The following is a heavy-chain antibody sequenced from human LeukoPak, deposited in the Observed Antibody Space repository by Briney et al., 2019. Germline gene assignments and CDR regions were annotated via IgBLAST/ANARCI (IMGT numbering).Heavy chain of an antibody. V-gene: IGHV3-33*01. D-gene: IGHD4-17*01. CDR2: IWYDGSNK. CDR1: GFTFSSYG. J-gene: IGHJ4*02. CDR3: ASGGVGYGDYNYYFDY. Sequence: PGGSLRLSCAASGFTFSSYGMHWVRQAPGKGLEWVAVIWYDGSNKYYADSVKGRFTISRDNSKNTLYLQMNSLRAEDTAVYYCASGGVGYGDYNYYFDYWGQGTLVTVSS.